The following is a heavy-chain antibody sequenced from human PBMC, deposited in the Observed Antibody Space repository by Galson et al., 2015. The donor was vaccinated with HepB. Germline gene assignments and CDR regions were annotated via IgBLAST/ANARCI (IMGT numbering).Heavy chain of an antibody. J-gene: IGHJ4*02. V-gene: IGHV1-46*01. D-gene: IGHD4-17*01. CDR1: GYTFTSYY. Sequence: SVKVSCKASGYTFTSYYMHWVRQAPGQGLEWMGIINPSGGSTSYAQKFQGRVTMTRDTSTSTVYMELSGLRSEDTAVYYCARTATVTTDYFDYWGQGTLVTVSS. CDR3: ARTATVTTDYFDY. CDR2: INPSGGST.